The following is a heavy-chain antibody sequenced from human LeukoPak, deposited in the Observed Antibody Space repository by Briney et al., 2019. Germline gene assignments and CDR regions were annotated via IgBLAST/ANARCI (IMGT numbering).Heavy chain of an antibody. J-gene: IGHJ4*02. Sequence: GASVKVSCKASGGTFSSYAISWVRQAPGQGLEWMGGIIPIFGTANYAQKFQGRVTIAADESTSTAYMELSSLRSEDTAVYYCARDAPIFGGSDYWGQGTLVTVSS. CDR2: IIPIFGTA. CDR3: ARDAPIFGGSDY. CDR1: GGTFSSYA. D-gene: IGHD3-9*01. V-gene: IGHV1-69*13.